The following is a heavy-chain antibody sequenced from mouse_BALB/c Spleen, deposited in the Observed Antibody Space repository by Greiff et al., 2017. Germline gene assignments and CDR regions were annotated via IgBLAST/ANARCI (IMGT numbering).Heavy chain of an antibody. CDR1: GFTFSSYT. CDR3: TRLDYDGGYYFDY. Sequence: EVHLVESGGGLVKPGGSLKLSCAASGFTFSSYTMSWVRQTPEKRLEWVATISSGGSYTYYPDSVKGRFTISRDNAKNTLYLQMSSLKSEDTAMYYCTRLDYDGGYYFDYWGQGTTLTVSS. CDR2: ISSGGSYT. J-gene: IGHJ2*01. D-gene: IGHD2-4*01. V-gene: IGHV5-6-4*01.